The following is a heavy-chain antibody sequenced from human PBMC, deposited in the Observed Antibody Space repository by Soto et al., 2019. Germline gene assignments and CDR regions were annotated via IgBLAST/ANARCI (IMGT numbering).Heavy chain of an antibody. CDR1: GYTFTSYG. V-gene: IGHV1-18*04. D-gene: IGHD3-3*01. CDR3: ARDRGWTYDLWSGYLDYYYYYGMDV. J-gene: IGHJ6*02. CDR2: ISAYNGNT. Sequence: ASVKVSCKASGYTFTSYGISWVRQAPGQGLEWMGWISAYNGNTNYAQKLQGRVTMTTDTSTSTAYMELRSLRSDDTAVYYCARDRGWTYDLWSGYLDYYYYYGMDVWGQGTTVTVSS.